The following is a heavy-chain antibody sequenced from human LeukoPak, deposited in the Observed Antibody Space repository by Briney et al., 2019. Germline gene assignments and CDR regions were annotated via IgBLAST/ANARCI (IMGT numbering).Heavy chain of an antibody. V-gene: IGHV3-23*01. CDR1: GFTFSDYA. CDR3: ASRPRADIGPLDF. Sequence: GGSLRLSCAASGFTFSDYAMGWVRQAPGKGLEWVSSITGSGSRTYYTDSVKGRFTISRDNSKNTLYLQMNSLRADETAVYYCASRPRADIGPLDFWGQGTLVTVSS. CDR2: ITGSGSRT. J-gene: IGHJ4*02. D-gene: IGHD1-14*01.